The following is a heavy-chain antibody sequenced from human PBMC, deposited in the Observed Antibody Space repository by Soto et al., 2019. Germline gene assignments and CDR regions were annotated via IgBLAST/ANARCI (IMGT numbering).Heavy chain of an antibody. CDR1: GFTSSSYA. CDR2: ISYDGSNK. Sequence: PGGSLRLSCAASGFTSSSYAMHWVRQAPGKGLEWVAVISYDGSNKYYADSVKGRFTISRDNSKNTLYLQMNSLRAEDTAVYYCARDTEQLAGFDYWGQGTLVTVSS. V-gene: IGHV3-30-3*01. D-gene: IGHD6-6*01. CDR3: ARDTEQLAGFDY. J-gene: IGHJ4*02.